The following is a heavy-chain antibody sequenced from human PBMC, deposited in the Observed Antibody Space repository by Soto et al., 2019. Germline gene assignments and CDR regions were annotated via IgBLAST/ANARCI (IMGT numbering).Heavy chain of an antibody. CDR2: VNPSGGHT. Sequence: QVQLVQSGAEVMKPGASVKVFCKASGDTFTDYYIHWVRQAPGQGLEWMGTVNPSGGHTTYAQHFLGRMTMTRDTSTSTLYMELTSLTSEDTAVYYCARGGHVVVVTAALDYWGQGTLVTVSS. CDR3: ARGGHVVVVTAALDY. V-gene: IGHV1-46*01. CDR1: GDTFTDYY. J-gene: IGHJ4*02. D-gene: IGHD2-21*02.